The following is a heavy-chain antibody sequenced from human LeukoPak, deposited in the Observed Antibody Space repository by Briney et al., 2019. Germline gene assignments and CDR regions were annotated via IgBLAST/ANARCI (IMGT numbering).Heavy chain of an antibody. CDR3: ASIGCSSTSCQNNWFDP. CDR2: ISAYNGNT. Sequence: ASVKVSCKASGYTFTSSGVSWVRQAPGQGLEWMGWISAYNGNTNYAQKLQGRVTMTTDTSTSTAYMELRSLRSDDTAAYYCASIGCSSTSCQNNWFDPWGQGTLVTVSS. CDR1: GYTFTSSG. D-gene: IGHD2-2*01. V-gene: IGHV1-18*01. J-gene: IGHJ5*02.